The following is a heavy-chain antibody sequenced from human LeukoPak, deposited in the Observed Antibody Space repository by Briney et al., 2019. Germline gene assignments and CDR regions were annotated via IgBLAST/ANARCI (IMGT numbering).Heavy chain of an antibody. J-gene: IGHJ4*02. CDR1: GFTFRSYA. D-gene: IGHD6-6*01. Sequence: GGSLRLSCAASGFTFRSYAMSWVRQAPGKGLEWVSVIKGNGGSTYYADSVKGRFTISRDDSKNTLDLQMNSLRADDTAVYYCAKGVSTRPLYYFDNWGQGTLVTVSS. V-gene: IGHV3-23*01. CDR3: AKGVSTRPLYYFDN. CDR2: IKGNGGST.